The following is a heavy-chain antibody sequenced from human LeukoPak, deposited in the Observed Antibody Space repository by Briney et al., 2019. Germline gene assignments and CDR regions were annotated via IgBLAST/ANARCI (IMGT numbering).Heavy chain of an antibody. V-gene: IGHV4-39*01. Sequence: SETLSLTCTVSGGSISSSSYYWGWIRQPPGKGLEWIGSMYYSGSTYYNPSLKSRVTISVDTSKNQFSLKLSSVTAADTAVYYCARLQEMATTPYYFDYWGQGTLVTVSS. CDR2: MYYSGST. J-gene: IGHJ4*02. CDR3: ARLQEMATTPYYFDY. CDR1: GGSISSSSYY. D-gene: IGHD5-24*01.